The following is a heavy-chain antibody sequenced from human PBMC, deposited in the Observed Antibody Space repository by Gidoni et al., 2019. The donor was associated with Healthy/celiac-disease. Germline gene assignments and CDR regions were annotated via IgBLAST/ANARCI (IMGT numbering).Heavy chain of an antibody. J-gene: IGHJ4*02. D-gene: IGHD3-22*01. V-gene: IGHV2-70*01. CDR1: GFSLSTSGMC. CDR3: ARIDIGDDSSGYYFDY. CDR2: IDWDDDK. Sequence: QVTLRESGPALVKPTQTLTLTCTFSGFSLSTSGMCVSWIRQPPGKALEWLALIDWDDDKYYSTSLTTRLTISKDTSKNQVVLTMTNMDPVDTATYYCARIDIGDDSSGYYFDYWGQGTLVTVSS.